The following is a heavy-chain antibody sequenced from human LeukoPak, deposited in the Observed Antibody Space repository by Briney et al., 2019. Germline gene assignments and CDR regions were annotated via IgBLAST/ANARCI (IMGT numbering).Heavy chain of an antibody. J-gene: IGHJ5*02. V-gene: IGHV4-59*01. D-gene: IGHD2-15*01. CDR1: GGSISSYY. CDR2: IFYSGTT. Sequence: SETLSLTCTVSGGSISSYYWSWIRQPPGKGLEWIGFIFYSGTTNYNPSLKSRVTISVDTSKNQFSLKLSSVTAADTAVYYCARGGNCSGGSCYSDRGWFDPWGQGTLVTVSS. CDR3: ARGGNCSGGSCYSDRGWFDP.